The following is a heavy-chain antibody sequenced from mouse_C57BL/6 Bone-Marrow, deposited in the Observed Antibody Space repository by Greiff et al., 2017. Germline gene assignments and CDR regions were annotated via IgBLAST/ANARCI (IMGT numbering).Heavy chain of an antibody. CDR3: TRSYEMDY. D-gene: IGHD2-14*01. J-gene: IGHJ4*01. V-gene: IGHV6-6*02. CDR1: GFTFSNYW. CDR2: IRLKSNNYAT. Sequence: EVKLVESGGGLVQPGGSMKLSCVASGFTFSNYWMNWVRQSPEKGLEWVAEIRLKSNNYATHYAVYVKRRFTISRDDSKSSVYMQMNNLRAEDTCIYYCTRSYEMDYCCQGTSVTLTS.